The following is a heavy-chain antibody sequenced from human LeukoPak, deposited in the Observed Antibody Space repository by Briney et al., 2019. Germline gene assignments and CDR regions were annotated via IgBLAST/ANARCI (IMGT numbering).Heavy chain of an antibody. CDR2: IYYSGST. CDR1: GGSISSSSYY. Sequence: PSETLSLTCTVSGGSISSSSYYWGWIRQPPGKGLEWIGSIYYSGSTYYNPSLKSRVTISVDTSRNQFSLKLSSVTAADTAVYYCARATGGRLLVDYYFDYWGQGTLVTVSS. J-gene: IGHJ4*02. CDR3: ARATGGRLLVDYYFDY. V-gene: IGHV4-39*07. D-gene: IGHD1-14*01.